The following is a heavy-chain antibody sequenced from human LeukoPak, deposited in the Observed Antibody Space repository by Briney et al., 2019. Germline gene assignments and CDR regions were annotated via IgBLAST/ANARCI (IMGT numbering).Heavy chain of an antibody. Sequence: PSETLSLTCAVYGGSFSGYYWSWIRQHPGKGLEWIGYIYYSGSTYYNPSLKSRVTISVDTSKNQFSLKLSSVTAADTAVYYCARVYCSGGSCYSQWPYYFDYWGQGTLVTVSS. D-gene: IGHD2-15*01. J-gene: IGHJ4*02. CDR1: GGSFSGYY. CDR3: ARVYCSGGSCYSQWPYYFDY. V-gene: IGHV4-31*11. CDR2: IYYSGST.